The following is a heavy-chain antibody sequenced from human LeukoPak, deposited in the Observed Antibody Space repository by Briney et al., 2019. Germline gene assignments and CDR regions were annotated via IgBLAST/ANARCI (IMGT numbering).Heavy chain of an antibody. CDR1: GFTFSSYG. J-gene: IGHJ3*02. Sequence: GGSLRLSCAASGFTFSSYGMHWVRQAPGKGLEWVAVLLNDGSEEKYADSVKGRLTISRDNSKNTLFLQMNSLRGEDTAVHYCARDDALGDNALDIWGQGTMVTVSS. CDR3: ARDDALGDNALDI. D-gene: IGHD3-16*01. CDR2: LLNDGSEE. V-gene: IGHV3-33*01.